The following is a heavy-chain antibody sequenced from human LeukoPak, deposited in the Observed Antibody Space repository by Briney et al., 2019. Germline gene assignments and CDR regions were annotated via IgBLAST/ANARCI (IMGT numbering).Heavy chain of an antibody. CDR1: GFTFSDYH. CDR3: ARGRATKNSDY. CDR2: ISNSGNTI. D-gene: IGHD1-26*01. Sequence: PGGSLRLSCAASGFTFSDYHMSWIRQAPGKGLEWVSYISNSGNTIYYVDSVKGRFTISRDNAKNFLYLQMNSLRAKDTAVYFCARGRATKNSDYWGQGTLVTVSS. J-gene: IGHJ4*02. V-gene: IGHV3-11*01.